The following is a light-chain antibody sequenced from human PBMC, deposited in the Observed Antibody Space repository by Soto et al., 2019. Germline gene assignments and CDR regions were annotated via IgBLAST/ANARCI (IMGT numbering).Light chain of an antibody. J-gene: IGKJ1*01. CDR1: QSVTTN. V-gene: IGKV3-20*01. CDR2: GTS. Sequence: EKVMTPSPATLSVSPGERATISCRASQSVTTNLAWYQQKPGQAPRLLSYGTSTRATGIPVRFSGSGSGTDFTLTISRLEPEDFEVYYCQQYGSSPRTFGQGTKVDIK. CDR3: QQYGSSPRT.